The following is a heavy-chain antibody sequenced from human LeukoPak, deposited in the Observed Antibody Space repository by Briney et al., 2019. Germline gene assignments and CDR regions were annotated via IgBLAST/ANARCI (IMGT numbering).Heavy chain of an antibody. V-gene: IGHV1-69*05. Sequence: SVKVSCKACGGTFSSYAISWVRQAPGQGLEWMGGIIPIFGTANYAQKFQGRVTITTDESTSTAYMELSSLRSEDTAVYYCAGTVVVADTRLNWFDPWGQGTLVTVSS. CDR1: GGTFSSYA. J-gene: IGHJ5*02. CDR2: IIPIFGTA. CDR3: AGTVVVADTRLNWFDP. D-gene: IGHD2-15*01.